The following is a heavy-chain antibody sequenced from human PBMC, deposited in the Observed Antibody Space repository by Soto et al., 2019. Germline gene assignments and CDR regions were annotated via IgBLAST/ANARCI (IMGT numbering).Heavy chain of an antibody. V-gene: IGHV4-31*03. Sequence: SETLSLTCSVSGGSISSGGYYWSWIRQHPGKGLEWIGYIYYSGSTYYNPSLKSRVTISVDTSKNQFSLKLSSVTAADTAVYYCAIGYSFSNYGMDVWGQGTTVTVSS. CDR2: IYYSGST. CDR3: AIGYSFSNYGMDV. J-gene: IGHJ6*02. CDR1: GGSISSGGYY. D-gene: IGHD5-18*01.